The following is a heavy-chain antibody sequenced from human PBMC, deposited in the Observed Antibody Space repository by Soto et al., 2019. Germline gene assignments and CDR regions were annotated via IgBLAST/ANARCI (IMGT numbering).Heavy chain of an antibody. Sequence: SETMSLTCIVSGESMSSSSYYWAWIRQPPGKGLEWIGSIYYSGRTYYNPSFKSRVTISIDTSKNQFSLKLSSVTATDTAVYYCARQRTTVVTQAYFDHWGQGALVTVSS. D-gene: IGHD2-21*02. J-gene: IGHJ4*02. CDR2: IYYSGRT. CDR1: GESMSSSSYY. CDR3: ARQRTTVVTQAYFDH. V-gene: IGHV4-39*01.